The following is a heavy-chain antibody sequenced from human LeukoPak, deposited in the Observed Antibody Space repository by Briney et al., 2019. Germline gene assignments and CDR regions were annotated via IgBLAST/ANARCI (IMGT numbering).Heavy chain of an antibody. V-gene: IGHV1-69*06. CDR3: ARGGNYVF. J-gene: IGHJ4*02. Sequence: GASVKVSCKASGGTFNSYAISWVRQAPGQGLEWMGRITPIFGTVRYEQKFQGRVTITADKSTGTVYLEVNRLSSEDTATYFCARGGNYVFWGQGTLVTVSS. CDR2: ITPIFGTV. D-gene: IGHD1-1*01. CDR1: GGTFNSYA.